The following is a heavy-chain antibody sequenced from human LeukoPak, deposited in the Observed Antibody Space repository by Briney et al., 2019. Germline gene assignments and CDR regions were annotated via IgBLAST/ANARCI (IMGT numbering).Heavy chain of an antibody. V-gene: IGHV3-74*01. CDR1: GLTFSSYW. D-gene: IGHD3-22*01. CDR2: INSDGSST. J-gene: IGHJ3*02. Sequence: GGSLRLSCAASGLTFSSYWMHWVRQAPGKGLVWVSRINSDGSSTSHADSVKGRFTISRDNAKNTLYLQMNSLRAEDTAVYYCARESYYYDSSGYFRAFDIWGQGTMVTVSS. CDR3: ARESYYYDSSGYFRAFDI.